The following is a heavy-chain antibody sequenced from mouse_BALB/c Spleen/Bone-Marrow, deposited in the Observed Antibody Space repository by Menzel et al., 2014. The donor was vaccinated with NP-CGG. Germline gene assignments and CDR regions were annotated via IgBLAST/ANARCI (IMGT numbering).Heavy chain of an antibody. CDR2: ISSGGGNT. D-gene: IGHD3-1*01. V-gene: IGHV5-12-1*01. CDR1: GFAFSSYD. J-gene: IGHJ2*01. CDR3: ARHGSGYE. Sequence: EVQLVESGGGLVKPGGSLKLSCAASGFAFSSYDMSWVRQTPEKRLEWVAYISSGGGNTYYPDTVKGRFTISRDNAKNTLYLQMSSLKSEDTAMYYCARHGSGYEWGQGTPLTAPS.